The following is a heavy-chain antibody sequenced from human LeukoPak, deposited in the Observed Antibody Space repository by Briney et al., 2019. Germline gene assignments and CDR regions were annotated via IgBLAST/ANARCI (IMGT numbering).Heavy chain of an antibody. D-gene: IGHD1-1*01. Sequence: GGSLRLSCGASGFTFSSYAMSWVRQAPGKGLEWVSAISGSGGSTYYADSVKGRFTISRDNSKNTLYLQINSLRAEDTAVYYCAKGMNDYFDYWGQGTLVTVSS. J-gene: IGHJ4*02. CDR2: ISGSGGST. CDR1: GFTFSSYA. V-gene: IGHV3-23*01. CDR3: AKGMNDYFDY.